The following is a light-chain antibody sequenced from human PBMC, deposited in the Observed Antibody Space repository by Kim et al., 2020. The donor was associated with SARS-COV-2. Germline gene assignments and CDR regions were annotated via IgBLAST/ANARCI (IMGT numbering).Light chain of an antibody. V-gene: IGKV1-5*01. CDR1: QSISTW. J-gene: IGKJ1*01. Sequence: GDRVTITCRASQSISTWLAWYQQKPGKAPKLLIFDASILEIGVPSRFTGSGSGTEFTLTISSLQPDDFATYYCQEYNTYWTFGQGTKVEIK. CDR2: DAS. CDR3: QEYNTYWT.